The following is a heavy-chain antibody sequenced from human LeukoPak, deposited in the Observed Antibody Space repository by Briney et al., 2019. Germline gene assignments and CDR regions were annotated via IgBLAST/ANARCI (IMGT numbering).Heavy chain of an antibody. CDR1: GGTFSSYA. D-gene: IGHD1-26*01. CDR2: IIPILGIA. J-gene: IGHJ4*02. CDR3: ARARKVGATTGFDY. Sequence: SVKVSCKASGGTFSSYAISWVRQAPGQGLEWMGRIIPILGIANYAQKFQGRVTITADKSTSTAYMELSSLRSEDTAVYYCARARKVGATTGFDYWGQGTLVTVSS. V-gene: IGHV1-69*04.